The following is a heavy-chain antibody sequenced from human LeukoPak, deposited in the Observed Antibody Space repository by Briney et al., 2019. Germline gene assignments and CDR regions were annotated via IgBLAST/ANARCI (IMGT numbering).Heavy chain of an antibody. CDR2: IIPIFGTA. V-gene: IGHV1-69*13. J-gene: IGHJ6*02. CDR3: ARCDFWSGFEFDGMDV. CDR1: GGTFSSYA. D-gene: IGHD3-3*01. Sequence: ASVKVSCKASGGTFSSYAISWVRQAPGQGLEWMGGIIPIFGTANYAQKFQGRVTITADESTSTAYMELSSLRSEDTAVYYCARCDFWSGFEFDGMDVWGQGTTVTVSS.